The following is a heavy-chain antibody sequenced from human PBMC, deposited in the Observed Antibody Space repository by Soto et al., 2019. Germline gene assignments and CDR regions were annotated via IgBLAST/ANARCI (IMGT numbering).Heavy chain of an antibody. J-gene: IGHJ6*02. CDR1: GFTFSSYG. V-gene: IGHV3-30*18. Sequence: GGSLRLSCAASGFTFSSYGMHWVRQAPGKGLEWVAVISYDGSNKYYADSVKGRFTISRDNSKNTLYLQMNSLRAEDTAVYYCAKGRRKYCSSTSCYEEGRYGMDVWGQGTTVTVSS. CDR3: AKGRRKYCSSTSCYEEGRYGMDV. D-gene: IGHD2-2*01. CDR2: ISYDGSNK.